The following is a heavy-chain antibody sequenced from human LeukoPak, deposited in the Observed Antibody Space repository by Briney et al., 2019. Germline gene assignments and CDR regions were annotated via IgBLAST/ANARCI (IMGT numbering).Heavy chain of an antibody. V-gene: IGHV1-18*01. CDR1: GYTFTSYG. CDR2: ISAYNGNT. CDR3: ATDRRGFLEWLLCY. J-gene: IGHJ4*02. Sequence: ASVKVSCKASGYTFTSYGISWVRQAPGQGLEWMGWISAYNGNTNYAQKLQGRVTMTEDTSTDTAYMELSSLGSEDTAVYYCATDRRGFLEWLLCYWGQGTLVTVSS. D-gene: IGHD3-3*01.